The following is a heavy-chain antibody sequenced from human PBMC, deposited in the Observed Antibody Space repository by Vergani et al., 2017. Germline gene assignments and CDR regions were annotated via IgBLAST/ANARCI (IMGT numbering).Heavy chain of an antibody. Sequence: EVQLLESGGDLVQPGGSLRLSCAASGFTFNHYAMNWVRQAPGKGLEWVSGISGSGGSTNYAGSVKGRFTISRDSSKNTLYLQMNSLSAGDTAVYYCAKANPRNSGYDYLNYYHAMDVWGQGTTVTVSS. CDR2: ISGSGGST. CDR3: AKANPRNSGYDYLNYYHAMDV. D-gene: IGHD5-12*01. CDR1: GFTFNHYA. J-gene: IGHJ6*02. V-gene: IGHV3-23*01.